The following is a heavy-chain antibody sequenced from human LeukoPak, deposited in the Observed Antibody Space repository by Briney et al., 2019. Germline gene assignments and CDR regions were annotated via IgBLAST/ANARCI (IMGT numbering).Heavy chain of an antibody. Sequence: PGGSLRLSCAASGFTFSSYAMSWVRQAPGKGLEWVSAISGSGGSTYYADSVKGRFTISRDNSKNTLYLQMNSLRAEDTAVYYCAKGSGIHYDSSGYHNWFDPWGQGTLVTVSS. CDR1: GFTFSSYA. CDR2: ISGSGGST. J-gene: IGHJ5*02. D-gene: IGHD3-22*01. V-gene: IGHV3-23*01. CDR3: AKGSGIHYDSSGYHNWFDP.